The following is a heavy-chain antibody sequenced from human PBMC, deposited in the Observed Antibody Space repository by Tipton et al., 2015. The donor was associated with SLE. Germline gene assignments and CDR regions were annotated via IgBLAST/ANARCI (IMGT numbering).Heavy chain of an antibody. CDR1: GYTFSSSG. Sequence: QVQLVQSGAEVKKPGASVKVSCKASGYTFSSSGISWVRQAPGQGLEWMGWISVFNGNTNYAQKLQGRVTMTTDTSTSTAYMELRSLRSDDTAVYYCARDRGIMLQGYYLDYWGQGTLVTVSS. J-gene: IGHJ4*02. D-gene: IGHD3-16*01. CDR3: ARDRGIMLQGYYLDY. CDR2: ISVFNGNT. V-gene: IGHV1-18*01.